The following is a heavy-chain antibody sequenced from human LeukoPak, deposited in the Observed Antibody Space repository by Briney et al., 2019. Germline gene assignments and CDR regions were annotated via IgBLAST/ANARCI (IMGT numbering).Heavy chain of an antibody. Sequence: PSETLSLTCTVSGGSISTYYWSWIRQPAGKGLEWIGRIYTSGSTNYNPSLKSRVTMSVDTSKNQFSLKLSSVTAADTAVYYCARRLIAAAGAYYFDYWGQGTLVTVSS. D-gene: IGHD6-13*01. CDR1: GGSISTYY. J-gene: IGHJ4*02. CDR3: ARRLIAAAGAYYFDY. CDR2: IYTSGST. V-gene: IGHV4-4*07.